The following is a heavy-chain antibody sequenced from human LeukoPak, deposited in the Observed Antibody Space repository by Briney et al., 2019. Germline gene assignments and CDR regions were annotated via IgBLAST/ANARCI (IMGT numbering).Heavy chain of an antibody. Sequence: SVKVSCKASGGTFSSYAISWVRQAPGQGLEWMGGIIPIFGTANYAQKFQGRVTITADKSTSTAYIELSSLRSEDTAVYYCVRDYDISGPQKNFFDYWGQGTLVTVSS. V-gene: IGHV1-69*06. CDR2: IIPIFGTA. CDR1: GGTFSSYA. D-gene: IGHD3-22*01. J-gene: IGHJ4*02. CDR3: VRDYDISGPQKNFFDY.